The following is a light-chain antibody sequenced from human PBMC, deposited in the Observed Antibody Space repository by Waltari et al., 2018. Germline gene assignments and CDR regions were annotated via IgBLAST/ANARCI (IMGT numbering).Light chain of an antibody. V-gene: IGLV2-14*03. CDR3: ISYTTSTTWV. CDR1: STDVGGYNF. CDR2: DVS. Sequence: QSALTQPASVSGSPGQSITIPCAGTSTDVGGYNFVSWYQQHPGKAPKLMIYDVSNRPSGVSNRFSGSKSGNTASLTISGLQAEDEADYYCISYTTSTTWVFGGGTKLTVL. J-gene: IGLJ3*02.